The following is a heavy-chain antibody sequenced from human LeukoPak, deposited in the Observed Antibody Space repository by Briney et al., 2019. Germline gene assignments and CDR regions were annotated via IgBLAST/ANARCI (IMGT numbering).Heavy chain of an antibody. CDR2: INPSGGST. CDR3: ARDQLWPGIAASAPYYFDY. J-gene: IGHJ4*02. Sequence: ASVKVSCKASGYSFSSYYMIWVRQAPGQGLEWMGIINPSGGSTYYAQKFQGRVTITADESTSTAYMELSSLRSEDTAVYYCARDQLWPGIAASAPYYFDYWGQGTLVTVSS. CDR1: GYSFSSYY. D-gene: IGHD6-13*01. V-gene: IGHV1-46*01.